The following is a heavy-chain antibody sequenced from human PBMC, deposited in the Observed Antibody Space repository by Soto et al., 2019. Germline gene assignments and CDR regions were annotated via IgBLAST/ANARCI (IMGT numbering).Heavy chain of an antibody. CDR2: INHSGST. Sequence: PSETLSLTCAVYGGSFSGYYWSWIRQPPGKGLEWIGEINHSGSTNYNPSLKSRVTISVDTSKNQFSLKLSSVTAADTAVYYCARGYYYGSGSYYNQQTNYYYYMDVWGKGTTVTVSS. J-gene: IGHJ6*03. CDR1: GGSFSGYY. D-gene: IGHD3-10*01. CDR3: ARGYYYGSGSYYNQQTNYYYYMDV. V-gene: IGHV4-34*01.